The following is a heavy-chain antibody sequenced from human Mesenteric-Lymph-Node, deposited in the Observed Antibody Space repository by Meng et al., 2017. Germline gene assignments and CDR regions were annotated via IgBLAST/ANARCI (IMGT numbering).Heavy chain of an antibody. CDR2: IYYSGST. J-gene: IGHJ4*02. Sequence: SETLSLTCTVSGGSISSYYWSWIRQPPGKGLEWIGYIYYSGSTNYNPSLKSRVTISVDTSKNQFSLKLSSVTAADTAAYYCARDSYSSGWSTSDYWGQGTLVTVSS. D-gene: IGHD6-19*01. CDR1: GGSISSYY. V-gene: IGHV4-59*12. CDR3: ARDSYSSGWSTSDY.